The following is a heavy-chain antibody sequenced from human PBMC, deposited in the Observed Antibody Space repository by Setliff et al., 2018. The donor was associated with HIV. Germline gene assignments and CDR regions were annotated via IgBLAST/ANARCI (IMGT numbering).Heavy chain of an antibody. CDR2: INPNSDGT. Sequence: ASVKVSCKASGYIFTGHYMHWVRQAPGQGLEWMGWINPNSDGTNYAPKFQGRVTMTRDTSINTDHMDLSGLRSDDTAIYYCARDGPGAAHFDYWGQGTQVTVSS. D-gene: IGHD3-10*01. V-gene: IGHV1-2*02. J-gene: IGHJ4*02. CDR3: ARDGPGAAHFDY. CDR1: GYIFTGHY.